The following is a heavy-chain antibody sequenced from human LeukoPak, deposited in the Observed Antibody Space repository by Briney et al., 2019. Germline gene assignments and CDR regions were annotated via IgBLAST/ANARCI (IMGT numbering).Heavy chain of an antibody. Sequence: GESLKISSNGAGYSFTSYWIGWVRQMPGKGLEWMGIIYPGDSDTRYSPSFQVQVTISADKPIITAYLHWSSMKASDTAMYYCARLEYSYGYGDYWGQGTLVTVSS. D-gene: IGHD5-18*01. CDR2: IYPGDSDT. V-gene: IGHV5-51*01. CDR3: ARLEYSYGYGDY. J-gene: IGHJ4*02. CDR1: GYSFTSYW.